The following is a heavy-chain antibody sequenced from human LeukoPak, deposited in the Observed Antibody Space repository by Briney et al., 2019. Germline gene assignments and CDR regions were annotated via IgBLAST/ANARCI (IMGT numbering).Heavy chain of an antibody. V-gene: IGHV3-11*01. J-gene: IGHJ4*02. D-gene: IGHD6-19*01. CDR1: GFTFSDYY. CDR2: ISSSGSII. CDR3: AKGAGGAVAGFYYFDY. Sequence: GGSLRLSCAASGFTFSDYYMSWIRQAPGKGLEWVSYISSSGSIIYYADSVKGRFTISRDNAKNSLYLQMNSLRAEDTALYYCAKGAGGAVAGFYYFDYWGQGTLVTVSS.